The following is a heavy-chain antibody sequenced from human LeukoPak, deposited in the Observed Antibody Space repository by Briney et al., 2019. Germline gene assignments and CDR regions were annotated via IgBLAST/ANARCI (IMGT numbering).Heavy chain of an antibody. J-gene: IGHJ4*02. CDR2: ISWNSGSI. V-gene: IGHV3-9*01. Sequence: PGGSLRLSCAASGFTFDDYAMHWVRQAPGKGLEWVSGISWNSGSIGYADSVKGRFTISRDNAKNSLYLQMNSLRAEDTALYYCAKVKPTLSDYDSSGYFDYWGQGTLVTVSS. CDR1: GFTFDDYA. CDR3: AKVKPTLSDYDSSGYFDY. D-gene: IGHD3-22*01.